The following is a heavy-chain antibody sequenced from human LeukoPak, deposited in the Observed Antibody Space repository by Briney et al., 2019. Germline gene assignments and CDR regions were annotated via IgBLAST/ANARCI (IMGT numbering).Heavy chain of an antibody. CDR3: AKGRVGATYFDY. CDR1: GFTFDDYA. Sequence: GGSLRLSCAASGFTFDDYAMHWGRQAPGKGLEWGSGVSWNSGSIGYADSVKGRFPISRDNAKNSLYLPMNSLRAEDTALYYCAKGRVGATYFDYWGQGTLVTVSS. J-gene: IGHJ4*02. D-gene: IGHD1-26*01. CDR2: VSWNSGSI. V-gene: IGHV3-9*01.